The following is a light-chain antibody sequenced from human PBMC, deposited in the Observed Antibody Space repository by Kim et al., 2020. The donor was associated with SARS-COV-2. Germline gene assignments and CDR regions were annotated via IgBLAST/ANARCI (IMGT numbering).Light chain of an antibody. J-gene: IGLJ2*01. CDR1: ELGDRY. Sequence: SYELTQPPSVSVSPGQTASITCSGDELGDRYACWYQQKPGQSPVVVIYQDSERPSGIPERFSGSNSGNTATLTISGTQPMDEADYYCQAWDRSTGVFGGG. CDR3: QAWDRSTGV. CDR2: QDS. V-gene: IGLV3-1*01.